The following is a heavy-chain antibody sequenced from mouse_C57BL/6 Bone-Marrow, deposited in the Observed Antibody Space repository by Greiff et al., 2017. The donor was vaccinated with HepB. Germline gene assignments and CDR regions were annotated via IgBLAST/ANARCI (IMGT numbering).Heavy chain of an antibody. CDR3: ARYYYGSVWFAY. CDR1: GYTFTSYG. Sequence: VKLMESGAELARPGASVKLSCKASGYTFTSYGISWVKQRTGQGLEWIGEIYPRSGNTYYNEKFKGKATLTADKSSSTAYMELRSLTSEDSAVYFCARYYYGSVWFAYWGQGTLVTVSA. CDR2: IYPRSGNT. D-gene: IGHD1-1*01. J-gene: IGHJ3*01. V-gene: IGHV1-81*01.